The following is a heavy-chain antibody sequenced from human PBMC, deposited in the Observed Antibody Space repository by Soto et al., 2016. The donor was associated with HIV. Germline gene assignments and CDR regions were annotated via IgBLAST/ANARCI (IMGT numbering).Heavy chain of an antibody. Sequence: EVQLVESGGGLVKPGGSLRLSCAASGFTFSNAWMSWVRQAPGKGLEWVGRIKSKTDGGTTDYAAPVKGRFTISRDDSKNTLYLQMNSLKTEDTAVYYCTSRKRIVSSGWLFDYWGQGTLVTVSS. CDR1: GFTFSNAW. V-gene: IGHV3-15*01. CDR2: IKSKTDGGTT. D-gene: IGHD6-19*01. J-gene: IGHJ4*02. CDR3: TSRKRIVSSGWLFDY.